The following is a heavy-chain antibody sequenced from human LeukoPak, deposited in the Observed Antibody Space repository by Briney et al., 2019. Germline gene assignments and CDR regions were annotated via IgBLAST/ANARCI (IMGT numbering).Heavy chain of an antibody. CDR3: ARGLPTSSWYDGVGEGWFDP. D-gene: IGHD6-13*01. Sequence: PSETLSLTCTVSGGSISSDGYYWSWIRQPPGKGLEWIGYIYHTGSTYYNPSLKSRVTISVDKSKNQFSLKLTSVTAADTAVYYCARGLPTSSWYDGVGEGWFDPWGQGTLVTVSS. CDR2: IYHTGST. J-gene: IGHJ5*02. V-gene: IGHV4-30-2*01. CDR1: GGSISSDGYY.